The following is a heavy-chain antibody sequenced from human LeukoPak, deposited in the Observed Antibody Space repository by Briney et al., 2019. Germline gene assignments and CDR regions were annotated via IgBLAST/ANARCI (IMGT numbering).Heavy chain of an antibody. Sequence: PGGSLRLSCAASGFTFSSYAMSWVRQAPGKGLEWVSAISGGSTYYADSVKGRFTISRDNSKNTLYLQMNSLRAEDTAVYYCAKDRSRNLWFGELLPFYFDYWGQGTLVTVSS. V-gene: IGHV3-23*01. D-gene: IGHD3-10*01. CDR3: AKDRSRNLWFGELLPFYFDY. CDR2: ISGGST. J-gene: IGHJ4*02. CDR1: GFTFSSYA.